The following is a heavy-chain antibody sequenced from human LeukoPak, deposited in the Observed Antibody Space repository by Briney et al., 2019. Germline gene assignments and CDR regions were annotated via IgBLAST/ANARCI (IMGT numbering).Heavy chain of an antibody. CDR1: GYTFTNYY. CDR2: INPSGGST. Sequence: ASVKVSCRASGYTFTNYYIHWVRQAPGQGLECMGIINPSGGSTSYAQKFQGRVTMTRDMSTSTVYMELSSLRSEDTAVYYCARGGVGATTYVWFDPWGQGTLVTVSS. D-gene: IGHD1-26*01. V-gene: IGHV1-46*01. J-gene: IGHJ5*02. CDR3: ARGGVGATTYVWFDP.